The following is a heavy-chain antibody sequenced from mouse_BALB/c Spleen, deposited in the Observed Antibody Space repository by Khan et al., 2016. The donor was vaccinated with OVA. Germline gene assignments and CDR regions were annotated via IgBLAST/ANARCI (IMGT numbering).Heavy chain of an antibody. CDR2: TSTGGTYT. D-gene: IGHD2-1*01. Sequence: DVMLVESGGGFVKPGGSLKLSCAASGFAFSSYDMSWVRQTPEKRLEWVATTSTGGTYTYYPDSVKGRFTISRDIAKNTLYLQMNSLRSEDTALYYCARPSYYGNPYFTYWGQGTLVTVSA. CDR3: ARPSYYGNPYFTY. J-gene: IGHJ3*01. V-gene: IGHV5-9*02. CDR1: GFAFSSYD.